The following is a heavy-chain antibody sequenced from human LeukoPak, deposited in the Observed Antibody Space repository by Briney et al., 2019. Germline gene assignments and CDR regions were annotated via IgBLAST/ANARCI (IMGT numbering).Heavy chain of an antibody. Sequence: GGSLRLSCAAPGFTFSTSWMSWVRQAPGKGLEWVSAINNGGGSTYYADSVKGRFTISRDNSRNTLYLQMNSLRAEDTAVYYCAKDNSYGNFDYWGQGTLVTVSS. CDR3: AKDNSYGNFDY. J-gene: IGHJ4*02. CDR1: GFTFSTSW. CDR2: INNGGGST. D-gene: IGHD5-18*01. V-gene: IGHV3-23*01.